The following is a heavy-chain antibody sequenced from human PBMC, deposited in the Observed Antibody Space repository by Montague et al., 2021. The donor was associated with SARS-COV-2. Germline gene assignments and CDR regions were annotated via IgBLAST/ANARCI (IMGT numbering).Heavy chain of an antibody. D-gene: IGHD2-15*01. CDR2: INHSGST. Sequence: SETLSLTCAVSGTSFSGYYWNWIRQPPGKGLEWIGEINHSGSTKYSPSLKSRLTISTDTSKNQLSLKLTSVAAADTAVYYCARLRDGVVPSPILGVRPYYSCCYLDVWGRGTTVTVSS. CDR1: GTSFSGYY. V-gene: IGHV4-34*01. J-gene: IGHJ6*03. CDR3: ARLRDGVVPSPILGVRPYYSCCYLDV.